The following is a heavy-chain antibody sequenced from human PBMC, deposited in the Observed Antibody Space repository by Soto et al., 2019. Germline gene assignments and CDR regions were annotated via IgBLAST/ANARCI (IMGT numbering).Heavy chain of an antibody. CDR3: AREPRGDFSDIFDY. CDR1: SDAISRFS. Sequence: PGTLSLTSTVSSDAISRFSGSGISQGAGKGRRRFGRVYVNADTKSAPSLRNRLNISVDTSKNQFSLRLTSLTAADTDVYFCAREPRGDFSDIFDYWGRGTLVTVSS. D-gene: IGHD2-21*02. CDR2: VYVNADT. V-gene: IGHV4-4*07. J-gene: IGHJ4*02.